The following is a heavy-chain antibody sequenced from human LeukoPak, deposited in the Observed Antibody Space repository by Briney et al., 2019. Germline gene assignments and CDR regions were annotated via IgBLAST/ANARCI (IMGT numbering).Heavy chain of an antibody. CDR1: GVTYSSYA. V-gene: IGHV1-69*04. Sequence: SSVKVSCKASGVTYSSYAICWVRQTPGQGLEWMGRIIPILGIANYAQKFQGRVTITADKSTSTAYMELSSLRSEDTAVYYCARALQTGTTDYWGQGTLVTVSS. CDR2: IIPILGIA. J-gene: IGHJ4*02. CDR3: ARALQTGTTDY. D-gene: IGHD1-1*01.